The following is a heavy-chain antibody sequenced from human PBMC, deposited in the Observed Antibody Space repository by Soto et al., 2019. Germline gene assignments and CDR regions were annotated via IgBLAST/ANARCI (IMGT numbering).Heavy chain of an antibody. CDR2: IYSGGST. CDR1: GLIVFDNC. J-gene: IGHJ6*02. Sequence: EVQLVESGGGLIQPGGSLRLSCAASGLIVFDNCMSWVRQAPGKGLEWVSVIYSGGSTYYADAVKGRFTISRDISKNTLYLQIESLRAEDTAIYYCARESRIAVAGTTYYYYALDVWGQGTTVTVSS. D-gene: IGHD6-19*01. CDR3: ARESRIAVAGTTYYYYALDV. V-gene: IGHV3-53*01.